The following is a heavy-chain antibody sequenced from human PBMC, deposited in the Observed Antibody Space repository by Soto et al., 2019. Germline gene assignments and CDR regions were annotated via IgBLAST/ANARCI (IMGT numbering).Heavy chain of an antibody. CDR3: ARASGTINY. CDR1: GGSFSGYY. J-gene: IGHJ4*02. CDR2: INHSGST. V-gene: IGHV4-34*01. D-gene: IGHD2-2*01. Sequence: QVQLQQWGAGLLKPSETLSLTCAVYGGSFSGYYWSWIRQPPGKGLGWIGEINHSGSTNYNPSLKGRVTISVDTSKNQFSLKLSSVTAADTAVYYCARASGTINYWGQGTLVTVSS.